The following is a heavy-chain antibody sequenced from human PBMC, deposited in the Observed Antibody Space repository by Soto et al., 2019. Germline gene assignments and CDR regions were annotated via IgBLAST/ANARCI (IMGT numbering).Heavy chain of an antibody. Sequence: SVKVSCKASGGTFSSYAISWVRQAPGQGLEWMGGIIPIFGTANYAQKFQGRVTITADESTSTAYMELSSLRSEDTAVYYCARGSYGDYHYWYFDLWGRGXLVTVSS. CDR3: ARGSYGDYHYWYFDL. V-gene: IGHV1-69*13. D-gene: IGHD4-17*01. CDR1: GGTFSSYA. J-gene: IGHJ2*01. CDR2: IIPIFGTA.